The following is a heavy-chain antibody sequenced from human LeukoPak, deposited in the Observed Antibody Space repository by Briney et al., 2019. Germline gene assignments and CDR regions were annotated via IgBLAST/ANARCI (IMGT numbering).Heavy chain of an antibody. CDR2: VNPNSGNT. V-gene: IGHV1-8*01. CDR1: GYTFSSYD. Sequence: GASVKVSCKASGYTFSSYDINWVRQAPGQGLEGMGWVNPNSGNTGYAQKFQGRVTITRNTSISTAYLELRSLRSEDTAVYYCARGGRGYYMDVWGKGTTVTVSS. CDR3: ARGGRGYYMDV. J-gene: IGHJ6*03.